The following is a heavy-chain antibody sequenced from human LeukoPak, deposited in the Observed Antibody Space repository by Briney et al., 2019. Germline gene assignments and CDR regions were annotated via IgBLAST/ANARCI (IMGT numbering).Heavy chain of an antibody. Sequence: SVKVSCKASGGTFSSYAVSWVRQAPGQGLEWMGGIIPIFGTANYAQKFQGRVTITADESTSTAYMELSSLRSEDTAVYYCAHARYCSGGSCNKNWFDPWGQGTLVTVSS. CDR3: AHARYCSGGSCNKNWFDP. D-gene: IGHD2-15*01. V-gene: IGHV1-69*13. CDR1: GGTFSSYA. J-gene: IGHJ5*02. CDR2: IIPIFGTA.